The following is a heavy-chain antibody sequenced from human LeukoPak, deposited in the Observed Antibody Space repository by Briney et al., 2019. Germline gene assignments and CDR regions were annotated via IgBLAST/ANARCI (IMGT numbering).Heavy chain of an antibody. V-gene: IGHV3-30*18. CDR2: ISYDGSNK. CDR1: GFTFSSYG. D-gene: IGHD1-26*01. Sequence: GGSLRLSCAASGFTFSSYGMHWVCQAPGKGLEWVAVISYDGSNKYYADSVKGRFTISRDNSKNALYLQMNSLRAEDTAVYYCAKLIVGATSGDYWGQGTLVTVSS. J-gene: IGHJ4*02. CDR3: AKLIVGATSGDY.